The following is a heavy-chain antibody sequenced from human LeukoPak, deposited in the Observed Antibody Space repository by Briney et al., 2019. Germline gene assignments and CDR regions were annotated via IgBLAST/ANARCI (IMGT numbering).Heavy chain of an antibody. CDR2: IFNRGST. Sequence: SQTLSFTRTLSGGSTSRHSWTWIRQSPLKGLQRIGDIFNRGSTSYNPSFKSRVTISIDTSKNQFSLKLSSVTAADRAVYYCGRDALVGYVSYYYMDVWGKGTTVTVS. CDR1: GGSTSRHS. J-gene: IGHJ6*03. V-gene: IGHV4-59*11. D-gene: IGHD2-15*01. CDR3: GRDALVGYVSYYYMDV.